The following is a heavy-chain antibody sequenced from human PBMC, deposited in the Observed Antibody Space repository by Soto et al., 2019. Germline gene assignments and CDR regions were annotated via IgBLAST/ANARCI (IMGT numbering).Heavy chain of an antibody. CDR2: TDPRHSDT. J-gene: IGHJ4*02. V-gene: IGHV5-10-1*01. D-gene: IGHD6-6*01. CDR1: GYSFTSYW. Sequence: GESLKISCEGSGYSFTSYWLSWVRQKPGKGLEWMVSTDPRHSDTYYSPSFQGHVTLSADKSISTAHLQWSSLKASDTARYDWARHYRGSSPFDDWGQGTLVNVSS. CDR3: ARHYRGSSPFDD.